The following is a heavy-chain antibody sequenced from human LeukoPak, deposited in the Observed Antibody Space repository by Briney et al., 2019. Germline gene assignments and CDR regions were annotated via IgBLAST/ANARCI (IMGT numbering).Heavy chain of an antibody. CDR1: GFTFSSYE. D-gene: IGHD3-22*01. V-gene: IGHV3-48*03. CDR2: ISSSGSTI. CDR3: AREPYDSSGYATYYYYYMDV. J-gene: IGHJ6*03. Sequence: TGGSLRLSCAASGFTFSSYEMNWVRQAPGKGLEWVSYISSSGSTIYYADSVKGRFTISRDNAKNSLYLQMNSLRAEDTAVYYCAREPYDSSGYATYYYYYMDVWGKGTTVTVSS.